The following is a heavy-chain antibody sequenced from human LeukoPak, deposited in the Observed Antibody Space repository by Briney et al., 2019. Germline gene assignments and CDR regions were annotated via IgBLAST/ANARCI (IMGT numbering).Heavy chain of an antibody. CDR1: GGTLNSYA. J-gene: IGHJ4*02. V-gene: IGHV1-69*04. CDR2: IIPVLDMA. CDR3: ARDRLDYGDSYTLDS. Sequence: SVKVSCKASGGTLNSYAISWVRQAPGQGLEWMGRIIPVLDMANHAEEFQARVTITADKSTSTAYMELSSLRSEDTAIYYCARDRLDYGDSYTLDSWGQGTLVTVS. D-gene: IGHD4-17*01.